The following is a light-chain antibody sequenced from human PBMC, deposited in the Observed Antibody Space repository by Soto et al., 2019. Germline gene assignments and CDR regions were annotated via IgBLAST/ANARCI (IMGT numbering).Light chain of an antibody. Sequence: DIQMTQSPSSVSASVVDRVTITCRASQGVSTWLAWYQQKPGKAPNLLIYTVSSLQCGVPSRFSGSGSGTDFTLTINGLQPEDFATYYCQQAASFPITFGQGTRLEIK. CDR1: QGVSTW. J-gene: IGKJ5*01. CDR3: QQAASFPIT. CDR2: TVS. V-gene: IGKV1-12*01.